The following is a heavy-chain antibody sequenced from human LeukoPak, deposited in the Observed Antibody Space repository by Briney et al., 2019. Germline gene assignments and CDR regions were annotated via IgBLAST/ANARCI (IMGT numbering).Heavy chain of an antibody. J-gene: IGHJ4*02. CDR1: GFTFDDYG. CDR2: VNWNGATT. V-gene: IGHV3-20*04. Sequence: PGGSLRLSCAASGFTFDDYGMSWVRQVPGKGLEWVSGVNWNGATTNYADYVKGRFTISRDNAKNFLYLQMNSLRAEDTALYYCARYFDSSGGPFDYWGQGTLVTVSS. CDR3: ARYFDSSGGPFDY. D-gene: IGHD3-22*01.